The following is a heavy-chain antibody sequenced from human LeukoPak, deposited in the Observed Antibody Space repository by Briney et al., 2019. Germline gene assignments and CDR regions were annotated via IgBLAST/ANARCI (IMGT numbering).Heavy chain of an antibody. CDR3: AKTYCGGDCPFDY. J-gene: IGHJ4*02. D-gene: IGHD2-21*01. V-gene: IGHV3-23*01. Sequence: RGSLRLSCAASGFTFSSYAISWVPPAPRKGLGWVSAISGSVVSTYYTHSVKGRFTISRDNSKNTLYLQMNRLRAEDTAVYYCAKTYCGGDCPFDYWGQGTMVTVSS. CDR2: ISGSVVST. CDR1: GFTFSSYA.